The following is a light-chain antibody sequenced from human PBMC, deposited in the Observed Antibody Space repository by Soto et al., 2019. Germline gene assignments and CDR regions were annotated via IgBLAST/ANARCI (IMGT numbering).Light chain of an antibody. V-gene: IGLV1-40*01. CDR1: SSNIGAGYD. Sequence: QSVLTQPPSVSGAPGQRVTISCTGSSSNIGAGYDVNWYQQLPGTAPKLLIYGNTNRPSGVPDRFSGSKSGTSGSLAISGLQTDDEAEYYCQSWDTSLSGSVFGGGTQLTVL. J-gene: IGLJ2*01. CDR3: QSWDTSLSGSV. CDR2: GNT.